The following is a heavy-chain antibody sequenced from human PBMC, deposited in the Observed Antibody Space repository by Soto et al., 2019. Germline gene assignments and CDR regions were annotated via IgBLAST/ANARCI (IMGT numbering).Heavy chain of an antibody. Sequence: PSETLSLTCTVSAGSISSSSYYWGWIRQPPGKGLEWIGSIYYSGSTYYNPSLKSRVTISVDTSKNQFSLKLSSVTAADTAVYYCARKRLRFLEWFYNYYYYGMDVWGQGTTVT. CDR2: IYYSGST. D-gene: IGHD3-3*01. V-gene: IGHV4-39*01. CDR1: AGSISSSSYY. CDR3: ARKRLRFLEWFYNYYYYGMDV. J-gene: IGHJ6*02.